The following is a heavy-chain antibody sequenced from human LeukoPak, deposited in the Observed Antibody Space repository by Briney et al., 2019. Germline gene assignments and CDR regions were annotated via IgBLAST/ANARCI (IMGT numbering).Heavy chain of an antibody. J-gene: IGHJ4*02. Sequence: PGGSLRLSCAASGFTFSSYSMNWVRQAPGKGLEWVSYISSSGSTIYYADSVKGRFTISRDNAKNSLYLQMNSLRAEDTAVYYCARNSYDYVWGSYDRTSADYWGQGTLVTVSS. V-gene: IGHV3-48*04. CDR3: ARNSYDYVWGSYDRTSADY. D-gene: IGHD3-16*01. CDR1: GFTFSSYS. CDR2: ISSSGSTI.